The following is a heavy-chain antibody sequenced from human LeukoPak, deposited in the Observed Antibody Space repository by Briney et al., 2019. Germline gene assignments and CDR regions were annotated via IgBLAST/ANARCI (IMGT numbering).Heavy chain of an antibody. J-gene: IGHJ5*02. Sequence: TESLTCTVSGGSISSGGYSWSWIRQPPGKGLEWIGYIYHSGSTYYNPSLKSRVSISVDRSKNQFSLKLSSVTAADTAVYYCARGVVVPAAASWFDPWGQGTTVSLSS. CDR2: IYHSGST. D-gene: IGHD2-2*01. CDR1: GGSISSGGYS. V-gene: IGHV4-30-2*01. CDR3: ARGVVVPAAASWFDP.